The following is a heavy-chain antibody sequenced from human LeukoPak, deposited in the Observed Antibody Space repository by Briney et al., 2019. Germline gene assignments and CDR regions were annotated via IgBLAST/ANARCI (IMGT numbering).Heavy chain of an antibody. CDR2: IYYSGST. J-gene: IGHJ6*03. CDR3: ARVPPITMVRGVIHYYYYYYMDV. CDR1: GGSISSYY. D-gene: IGHD3-10*01. V-gene: IGHV4-59*12. Sequence: SETLSLTCTVSGGSISSYYWSWIRQPPGKGLEWIGYIYYSGSTNYNPSLKSRVTISVDTSKNQFSLKLSSVTAADTAVYYCARVPPITMVRGVIHYYYYYYMDVWGKGTTVTVSS.